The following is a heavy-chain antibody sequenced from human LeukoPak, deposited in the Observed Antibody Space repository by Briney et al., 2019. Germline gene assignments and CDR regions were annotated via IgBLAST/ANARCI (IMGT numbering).Heavy chain of an antibody. J-gene: IGHJ4*02. CDR3: ARETVGATIIS. V-gene: IGHV4-59*01. Sequence: PSETLSLTCTVSGGSISSYYWSWIRQPPGKGLEWIGYIYYSGSTNYNPSLKSRVTISVDTSKNQFSLKLSSVTAADTAVYYCARETVGATIISGGQGTLVTVSS. CDR1: GGSISSYY. CDR2: IYYSGST. D-gene: IGHD1-26*01.